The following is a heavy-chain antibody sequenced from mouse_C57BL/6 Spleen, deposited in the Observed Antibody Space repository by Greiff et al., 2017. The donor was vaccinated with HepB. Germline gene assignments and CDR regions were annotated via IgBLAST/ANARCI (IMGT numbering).Heavy chain of an antibody. D-gene: IGHD1-1*01. CDR1: GYTFTDYY. CDR2: IFPGSGST. CDR3: ARLGYYYGSSSYAMDY. J-gene: IGHJ4*01. Sequence: QVQLKESGPELVKPGASVKISCKASGYTFTDYYINWVKQRPGQGLEWIGWIFPGSGSTYYNEKFKGKATLTVDKSSSTAYMLLSSLTSEDSAVYFCARLGYYYGSSSYAMDYWGQGTSVTVSS. V-gene: IGHV1-75*01.